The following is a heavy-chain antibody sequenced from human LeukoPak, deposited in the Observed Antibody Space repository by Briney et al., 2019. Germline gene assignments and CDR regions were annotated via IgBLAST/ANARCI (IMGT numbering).Heavy chain of an antibody. D-gene: IGHD3-3*01. CDR2: ISGSGGST. Sequence: PGGSLRLSCAASGFTFSSYAMSWVRQAPGKGLEWVSAISGSGGSTYYADSVKGQFTISRDNSKNTLYLQMNSLRAEDTAVYYCAKDLDTIFGVVIIPKGVFDYWGQGTLVTVSS. CDR3: AKDLDTIFGVVIIPKGVFDY. J-gene: IGHJ4*02. CDR1: GFTFSSYA. V-gene: IGHV3-23*01.